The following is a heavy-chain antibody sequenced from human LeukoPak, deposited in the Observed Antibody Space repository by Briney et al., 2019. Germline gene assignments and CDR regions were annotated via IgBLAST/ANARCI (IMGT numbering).Heavy chain of an antibody. Sequence: GGSLRLSCAASGFTFISYAMSWVRQAPGKGLEWMSVITGTGGSTYYADSVKGRFTISRDNSKNTLYLQMNSLRAEDTAVYYCAKTQRDCSSTSCSRYFGMDVWGQGTTVTVSS. J-gene: IGHJ6*02. V-gene: IGHV3-23*01. CDR1: GFTFISYA. CDR3: AKTQRDCSSTSCSRYFGMDV. CDR2: ITGTGGST. D-gene: IGHD2-2*01.